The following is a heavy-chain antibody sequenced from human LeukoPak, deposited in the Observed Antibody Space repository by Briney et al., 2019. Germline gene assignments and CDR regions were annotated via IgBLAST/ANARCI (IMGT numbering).Heavy chain of an antibody. V-gene: IGHV4-59*01. CDR2: IYYSGST. CDR1: GGSISSYY. J-gene: IGHJ4*02. D-gene: IGHD2-21*02. CDR3: ASGDSDFDY. Sequence: SETLSLTCTVSGGSISSYYWSWIRQPPGKGPEWIGYIYYSGSTNYNPSLKSRVTISVDTSKNQFSLKLSSVTAADTAVYYCASGDSDFDYWGQGTLVTVSS.